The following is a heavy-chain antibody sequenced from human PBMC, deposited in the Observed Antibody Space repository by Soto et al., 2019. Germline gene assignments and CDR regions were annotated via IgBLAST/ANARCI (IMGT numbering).Heavy chain of an antibody. CDR2: INQGGSEK. J-gene: IGHJ4*02. CDR3: ARDGVAAGLYFDN. V-gene: IGHV3-7*01. CDR1: GFIFRSYW. D-gene: IGHD2-15*01. Sequence: EVQLVESGGGLVQPGGSLRLSCAASGFIFRSYWMSWVRQAPGKGLEWVANINQGGSEKYYVDSVRGRFIISRDNAENSLYLQMNSLRAEDTAVYYCARDGVAAGLYFDNWGQGTLVTVSS.